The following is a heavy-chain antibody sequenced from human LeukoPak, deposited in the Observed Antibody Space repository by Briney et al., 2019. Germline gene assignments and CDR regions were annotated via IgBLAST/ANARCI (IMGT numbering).Heavy chain of an antibody. CDR3: AKWPSYYYDSSGYYQTFLDY. D-gene: IGHD3-22*01. Sequence: GGSLRLSCAASGFTFSSYAMHWVRQAPGKGLEWVAVISYDGSIENYADSVKGRLTVSRDNSKNTLYLQMNSLRAEDTAVYYCAKWPSYYYDSSGYYQTFLDYWGQGTLVTVSS. V-gene: IGHV3-30*04. CDR2: ISYDGSIE. CDR1: GFTFSSYA. J-gene: IGHJ4*02.